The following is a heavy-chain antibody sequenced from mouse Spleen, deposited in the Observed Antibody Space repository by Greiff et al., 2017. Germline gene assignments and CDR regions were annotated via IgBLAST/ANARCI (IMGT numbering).Heavy chain of an antibody. CDR2: ISSGGGNT. V-gene: IGHV5-9*04. CDR3: ARHPYGSSYVRGAMDY. CDR1: GFTFSSYA. J-gene: IGHJ4*01. Sequence: EVKVVESGGGLVKLGGSLKLSCAASGFTFSSYAMSWVRQTPEKRLEWVATISSGGGNTYYPDSVKGRFTISRDNAKNTLYLQMSSLKSEDTAMYYCARHPYGSSYVRGAMDYWGQGTSVTVSS. D-gene: IGHD1-1*01.